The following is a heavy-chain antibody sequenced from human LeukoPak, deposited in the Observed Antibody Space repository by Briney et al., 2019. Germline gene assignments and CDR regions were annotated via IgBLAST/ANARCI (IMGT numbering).Heavy chain of an antibody. D-gene: IGHD2-2*02. J-gene: IGHJ4*02. CDR1: GFTFSGYG. CDR3: AKDRTAYTTHFAS. V-gene: IGHV3-30*18. CDR2: ISYDGIKK. Sequence: PGRSLRLSCAASGFTFSGYGMQWVRQAPGKGLEWVAVISYDGIKKYDPASVNGRFTISRDNSKNTLYLQMNSLTTEDTAVYYCAKDRTAYTTHFASLGQGTLVTVSS.